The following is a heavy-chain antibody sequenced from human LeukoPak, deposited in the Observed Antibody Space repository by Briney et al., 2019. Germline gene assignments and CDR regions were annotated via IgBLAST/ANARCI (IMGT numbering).Heavy chain of an antibody. CDR1: GGTFSSYA. CDR2: IIPIFGTA. V-gene: IGHV1-69*06. CDR3: ARDLEDSQGGYYLFDY. J-gene: IGHJ4*02. D-gene: IGHD3-22*01. Sequence: GASVKVSCKASGGTFSSYAISWVRQAPGQGLEWMGGIIPIFGTANYAQKFQGRVTITADKSTSTAYMELSSLRSEDTAVYYCARDLEDSQGGYYLFDYWGQGTLVTVSS.